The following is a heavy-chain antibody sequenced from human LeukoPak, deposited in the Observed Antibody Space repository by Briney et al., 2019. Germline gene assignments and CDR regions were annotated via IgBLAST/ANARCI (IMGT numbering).Heavy chain of an antibody. CDR2: IYYSGTT. CDR3: AGLTALGITAPDAFDI. J-gene: IGHJ3*02. CDR1: GGSISSSSYY. D-gene: IGHD7-27*01. Sequence: NASETLSLTCTVSGGSISSSSYYWGWIRQPPGKGLEWIGSIYYSGTTYYNTFLKSRVTISVDTSKNQFSLKLSSVTAADTAVYYCAGLTALGITAPDAFDIWGQGTMVTVSS. V-gene: IGHV4-39*01.